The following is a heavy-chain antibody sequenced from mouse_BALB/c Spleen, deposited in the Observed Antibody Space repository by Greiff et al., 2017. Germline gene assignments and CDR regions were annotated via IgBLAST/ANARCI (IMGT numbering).Heavy chain of an antibody. J-gene: IGHJ3*01. CDR2: IWAGGST. CDR1: GFSLTSYG. D-gene: IGHD1-1*01. Sequence: VKLLESGPGLVAPSQTLSISCTVSGFSLTSYGVHWVRQPPGKGLEWLGVIWAGGSTNYNSALMSRLSISKDNSKSYVFLKMNSLQTDDTAMYYCARDRCYGTGSFFAYWGQGTLVTVSA. V-gene: IGHV2-9*02. CDR3: ARDRCYGTGSFFAY.